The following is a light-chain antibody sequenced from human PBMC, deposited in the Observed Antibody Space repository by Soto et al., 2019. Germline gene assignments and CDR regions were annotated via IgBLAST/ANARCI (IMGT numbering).Light chain of an antibody. CDR2: GAS. Sequence: EIVLTQSPGTLSLSAGERATLSCRASQSVFNSFLAWYQQKPGQAPRLLIYGASSRATGIPERFSGSGSGTDFTLTISRLEPEDFAVYYCQQYGSSPRTFGQGTKVEIK. CDR1: QSVFNSF. CDR3: QQYGSSPRT. V-gene: IGKV3-20*01. J-gene: IGKJ1*01.